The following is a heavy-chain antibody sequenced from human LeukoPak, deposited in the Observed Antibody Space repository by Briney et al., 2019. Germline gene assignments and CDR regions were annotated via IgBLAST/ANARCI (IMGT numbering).Heavy chain of an antibody. CDR3: AKPAKTDYADY. D-gene: IGHD1-14*01. CDR2: IYSGGST. J-gene: IGHJ4*02. CDR1: GFTVSSYY. V-gene: IGHV3-53*01. Sequence: GGSLRLSCAASGFTVSSYYMSWVRQAPGKGLEWVSVIYSGGSTYYADSVKGRFTISRDNSKNTLYLQMNSLRAEDTAVYYCAKPAKTDYADYWGQGTLVTVSS.